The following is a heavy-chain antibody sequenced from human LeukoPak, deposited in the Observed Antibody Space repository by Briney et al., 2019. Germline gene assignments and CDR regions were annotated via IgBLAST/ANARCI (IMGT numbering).Heavy chain of an antibody. CDR1: GFTFSDHY. CDR2: IRDKANSYTT. Sequence: GGSLRLSCAASGFTFSDHYMQWVRRAPGKGLEWVGRIRDKANSYTTEYAASVKGRFTISRDDSKNSMYLQMNSLKTEDTAVYYCARERWRSGSYHDAFDVWGQGKMVTVSS. CDR3: ARERWRSGSYHDAFDV. V-gene: IGHV3-72*01. D-gene: IGHD1-26*01. J-gene: IGHJ3*01.